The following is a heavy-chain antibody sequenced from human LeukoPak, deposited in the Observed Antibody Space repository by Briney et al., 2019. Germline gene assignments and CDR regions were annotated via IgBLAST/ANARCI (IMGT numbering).Heavy chain of an antibody. J-gene: IGHJ4*02. D-gene: IGHD5-12*01. CDR2: INHSGST. CDR1: GGSFSGYY. Sequence: SETLSLTCAVYGGSFSGYYWSWIRQPPGKGLEWIGEINHSGSTNYNPSLKSRVTISVDTSKNQFSLKLSSVTAADTAVYYCARGVLDSGHGGDYWGQGTLVTVSS. CDR3: ARGVLDSGHGGDY. V-gene: IGHV4-34*01.